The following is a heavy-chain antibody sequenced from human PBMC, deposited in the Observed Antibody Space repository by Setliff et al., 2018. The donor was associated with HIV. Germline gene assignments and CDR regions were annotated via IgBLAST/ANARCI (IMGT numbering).Heavy chain of an antibody. CDR2: ISYTGST. CDR1: GGSINRGNYY. V-gene: IGHV4-39*01. CDR3: ARQTWEYYDTLTGYYRSPKNFDS. D-gene: IGHD3-9*01. J-gene: IGHJ4*02. Sequence: PSETLSLTCTVPGGSINRGNYYWGWIRQPPGKGLEWIGTISYTGSTYYDPSLKSRVTISLDTSKNQFFLKLSSVTAPDTAIYYCARQTWEYYDTLTGYYRSPKNFDSWGQGTLVTVSS.